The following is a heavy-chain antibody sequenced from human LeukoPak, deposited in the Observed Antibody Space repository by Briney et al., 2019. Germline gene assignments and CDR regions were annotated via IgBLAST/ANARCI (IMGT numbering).Heavy chain of an antibody. CDR3: ARERVIGYSGRYFDY. Sequence: PSETLSLTCAVYGGSFSGYYWSWIRQPPGKGLEWIGEINHSGSTNYNPSLKSRVTISVDTSKNQFSLKLSSVTAADTAVYYCARERVIGYSGRYFDYWGQGTLVTVSS. CDR2: INHSGST. D-gene: IGHD1-26*01. V-gene: IGHV4-34*01. CDR1: GGSFSGYY. J-gene: IGHJ4*02.